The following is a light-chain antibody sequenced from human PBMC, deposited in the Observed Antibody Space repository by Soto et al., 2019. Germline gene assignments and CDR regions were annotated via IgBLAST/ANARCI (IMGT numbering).Light chain of an antibody. CDR1: SSDVGRFNF. CDR3: CSYTTTSTAV. J-gene: IGLJ1*01. Sequence: QSVLTQPASVSGSPGQSITISCTGSSSDVGRFNFVSWYQQHPGKAPKLLIYEVIKRPSGVSSRFSASKSGNTASLTISGLQAEDEADYYCCSYTTTSTAVFGTGTKVTVL. CDR2: EVI. V-gene: IGLV2-23*02.